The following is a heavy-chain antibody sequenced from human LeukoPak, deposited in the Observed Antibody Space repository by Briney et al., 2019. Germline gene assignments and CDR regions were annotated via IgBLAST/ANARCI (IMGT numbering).Heavy chain of an antibody. CDR3: ARGRGYGDYVGAFDI. Sequence: SETLSLTCAVYGGSFSGYYWSWIRQPPGKGLEWIGEINHSGSTNSNPSLKSRATLSIDTSKNQFSLKRSSVPAADTAVYYCARGRGYGDYVGAFDIWGQGTMVTVFS. CDR2: INHSGST. V-gene: IGHV4-34*01. D-gene: IGHD4-17*01. CDR1: GGSFSGYY. J-gene: IGHJ3*02.